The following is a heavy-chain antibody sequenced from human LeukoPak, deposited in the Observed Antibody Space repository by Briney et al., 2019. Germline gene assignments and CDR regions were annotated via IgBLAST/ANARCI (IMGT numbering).Heavy chain of an antibody. CDR3: ATRSATGTTIFGY. V-gene: IGHV3-21*01. CDR2: IRSSSSYI. CDR1: GFTFSSYS. J-gene: IGHJ4*02. D-gene: IGHD1-1*01. Sequence: PGGSLRLSCAASGFTFSSYSMNWVRQAPGKGLEWVSSIRSSSSYIYYADSVKGRFTISRDNAKNSPYLQMNSLRAEDTAVYYCATRSATGTTIFGYWGQGTLVTVSS.